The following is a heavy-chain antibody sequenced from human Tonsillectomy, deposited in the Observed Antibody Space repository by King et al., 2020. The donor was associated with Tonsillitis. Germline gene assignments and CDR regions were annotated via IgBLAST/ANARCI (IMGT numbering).Heavy chain of an antibody. Sequence: QLQESGPGLVKPSETLSLTCNVSGGSISSTSYFWGWIRQPPGKGLEWIGNIYYYSGSTYYTPSLKSRVTISVDTSKNQFSLRLSSVTAADPAVYYCARLPAYSSSSFVFDIWGQGTMVTVSS. CDR2: IYYYSGST. CDR3: ARLPAYSSSSFVFDI. V-gene: IGHV4-39*01. J-gene: IGHJ3*02. D-gene: IGHD6-6*01. CDR1: GGSISSTSYF.